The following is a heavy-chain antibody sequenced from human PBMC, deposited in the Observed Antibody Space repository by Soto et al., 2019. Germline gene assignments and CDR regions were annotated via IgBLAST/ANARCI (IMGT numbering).Heavy chain of an antibody. CDR2: IYYSGST. CDR3: ARVPNNPYYDILTPHYYYYYMDV. CDR1: GGSISSYY. Sequence: SETLSLTCTVSGGSISSYYWSWIRQPPGKGLEWIGYIYYSGSTNYNPSLKSRVTISVDTSKNQFSLKLSSVTAADTAVYYCARVPNNPYYDILTPHYYYYYMDVWGKGTTVTVSS. V-gene: IGHV4-59*01. D-gene: IGHD3-9*01. J-gene: IGHJ6*03.